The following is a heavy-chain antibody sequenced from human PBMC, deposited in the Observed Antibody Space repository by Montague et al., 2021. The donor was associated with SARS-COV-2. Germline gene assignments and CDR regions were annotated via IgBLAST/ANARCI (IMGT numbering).Heavy chain of an antibody. V-gene: IGHV4-34*01. CDR1: GGSFSGCY. D-gene: IGHD3-10*01. Sequence: SETLSLTCAVHGGSFSGCYWNWIRQPPGKGLEWIGEINHGGSTKYSPSLKSRLTISADTSKNQFSLKLTSVAAADTAVYYCARLRDGVVPSPILGVGPYYSYYYMDVWGRGTTVTVSS. J-gene: IGHJ6*03. CDR2: INHGGST. CDR3: ARLRDGVVPSPILGVGPYYSYYYMDV.